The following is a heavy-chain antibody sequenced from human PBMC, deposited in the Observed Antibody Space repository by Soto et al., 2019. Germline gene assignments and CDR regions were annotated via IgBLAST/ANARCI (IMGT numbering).Heavy chain of an antibody. CDR3: ARTPADYYGSGSYPETNWFDP. CDR2: IYYSGST. D-gene: IGHD3-10*01. J-gene: IGHJ5*02. V-gene: IGHV4-59*01. CDR1: GGSISSYY. Sequence: SETLSLTCTVSGGSISSYYWSWIRQPPGKGLEWIGYIYYSGSTNYNPSLKSRVTISVDTSKNQFSLKLSSVTAADTAVYYCARTPADYYGSGSYPETNWFDPWGQGTLVTVSS.